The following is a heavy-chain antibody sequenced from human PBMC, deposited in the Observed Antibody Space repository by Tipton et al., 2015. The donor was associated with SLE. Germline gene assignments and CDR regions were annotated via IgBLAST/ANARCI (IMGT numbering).Heavy chain of an antibody. V-gene: IGHV5-51*03. CDR2: IYPGDSDT. D-gene: IGHD6-13*01. J-gene: IGHJ4*02. Sequence: QLVQSGAEVKQPGESLKISCKGSGYSFTSYWIGWVRRMPGKGLEWMGIIYPGDSDTRYSPSFQGQVTISADNSSRTANLQWSSLKASDPAMYYCARPSGSSFLGGFDYWGQGTLVTVSS. CDR3: ARPSGSSFLGGFDY. CDR1: GYSFTSYW.